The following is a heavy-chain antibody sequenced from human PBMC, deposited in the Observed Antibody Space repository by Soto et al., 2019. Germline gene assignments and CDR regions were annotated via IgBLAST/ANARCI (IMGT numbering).Heavy chain of an antibody. CDR1: GGTFSSYA. V-gene: IGHV1-69*12. CDR2: IIPIFGTA. J-gene: IGHJ5*02. CDR3: ARDRRITGTTGWFDP. Sequence: QVQLVQSGAEVKKPGSSVKVSCKASGGTFSSYAISWVRQAPGQGLEWMGGIIPIFGTANYAQKFQGRVTNTADESTSTAYMELSSLSSEDTAVYYCARDRRITGTTGWFDPWGQGTLVTVSS. D-gene: IGHD1-20*01.